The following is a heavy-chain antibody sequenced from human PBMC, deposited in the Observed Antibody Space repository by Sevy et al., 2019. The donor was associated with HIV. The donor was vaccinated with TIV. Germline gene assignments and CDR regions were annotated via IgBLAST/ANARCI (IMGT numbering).Heavy chain of an antibody. CDR1: GDSVSSSSAA. CDR3: ARGDELNPSDYGMDV. D-gene: IGHD1-7*01. J-gene: IGHJ6*02. V-gene: IGHV6-1*01. CDR2: TYYRSKWYS. Sequence: KQSQTLSLTCAISGDSVSSSSAAWNWFRQSPSRGLEWLGRTYYRSKWYSDYEVSVKGRVTINPDTSKNQFSLHLESVTPDDTALYFCARGDELNPSDYGMDVWSQGTTVTVSS.